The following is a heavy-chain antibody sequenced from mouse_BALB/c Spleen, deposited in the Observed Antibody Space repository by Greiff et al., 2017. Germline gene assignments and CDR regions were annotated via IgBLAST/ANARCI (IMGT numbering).Heavy chain of an antibody. CDR1: GFSLTSYG. CDR2: IWAGGST. Sequence: VKLKESGPGLVAPSQSLSITCTVSGFSLTSYGVHWVRQPPGKGLEWLGVIWAGGSTNYNSALMSRLSISKDNSKSQVFLKMNSLQTDDTAMYYCARESYWYFDVWGAGTTVTVSS. V-gene: IGHV2-9*02. J-gene: IGHJ1*01. CDR3: ARESYWYFDV.